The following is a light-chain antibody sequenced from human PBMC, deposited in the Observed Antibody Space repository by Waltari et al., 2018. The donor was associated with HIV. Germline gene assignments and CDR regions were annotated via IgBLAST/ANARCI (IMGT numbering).Light chain of an antibody. Sequence: VVMIQSPRCLPVGVGEPASISCASHESLRHENGFKYLDWYLQRPGRESQLLIQLATSRAFGAPTRFGGSASDTNFTLTISRVERDDVGLYYCMQTLRIPWAFGQGTRV. CDR3: MQTLRIPWA. CDR2: LAT. CDR1: ESLRHENGFKY. V-gene: IGKV2-28*01. J-gene: IGKJ1*01.